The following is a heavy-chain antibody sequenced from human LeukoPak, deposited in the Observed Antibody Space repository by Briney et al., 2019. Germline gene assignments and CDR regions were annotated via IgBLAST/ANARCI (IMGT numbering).Heavy chain of an antibody. CDR3: ARDGFSSSWYGRALDY. CDR1: GFTFSSYA. V-gene: IGHV3-30-3*01. Sequence: PGGSLRLSCAASGFTFSSYAMHWVRQAPGKGLEWVAVISYDGSNKYYADSVKGRFTISRDNSRNTLYLQMNSLRAEDTAVYYCARDGFSSSWYGRALDYWGQGTLVTVSS. CDR2: ISYDGSNK. D-gene: IGHD6-13*01. J-gene: IGHJ4*02.